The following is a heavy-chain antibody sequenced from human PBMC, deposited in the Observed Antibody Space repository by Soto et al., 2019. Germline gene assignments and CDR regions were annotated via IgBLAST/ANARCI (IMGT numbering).Heavy chain of an antibody. CDR3: AKAGLGGYGSGTYDFDY. V-gene: IGHV3-33*06. J-gene: IGHJ4*01. D-gene: IGHD3-10*01. CDR1: GFTFSDHY. Sequence: PGGSLRLCCAASGFTFSDHYMDGVRQAPGKGLEWVSVIWYDGSNKYYADSVKGRFTISRDNSKNTLYLQMNSLRAEDAAVYYCAKAGLGGYGSGTYDFDYWGQGTLVTVSS. CDR2: IWYDGSNK.